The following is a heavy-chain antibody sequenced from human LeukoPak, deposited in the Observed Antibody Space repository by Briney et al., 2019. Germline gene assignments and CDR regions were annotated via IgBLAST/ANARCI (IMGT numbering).Heavy chain of an antibody. V-gene: IGHV4-59*08. J-gene: IGHJ4*02. CDR1: GGSISSYY. CDR3: ARHDSGLWGSYRPFDY. Sequence: PSETLSLTCTVSGGSISSYYWSWIRQPPGKGLEWIGYIYYSGSTNYNPSLKSRVTISVDTSKNQFSLKLSSVTAADTAVYYCARHDSGLWGSYRPFDYWGQGTLVTVSS. CDR2: IYYSGST. D-gene: IGHD3-16*02.